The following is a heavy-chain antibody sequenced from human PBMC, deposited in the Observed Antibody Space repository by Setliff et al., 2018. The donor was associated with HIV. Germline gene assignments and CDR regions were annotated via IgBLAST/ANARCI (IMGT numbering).Heavy chain of an antibody. D-gene: IGHD2-21*02. CDR1: GYSFINYG. CDR3: AGARLQGVVTAVGPRDNCLDP. J-gene: IGHJ5*02. Sequence: GASVKVSCKASGYSFINYGISWVRQAPGQGLEWMGGISAYNGNTNYAPRLLGRVTMTTDTSTSTAYMELRGRSSDDTAVYYCAGARLQGVVTAVGPRDNCLDPWGQGTRVTVSS. V-gene: IGHV1-18*01. CDR2: ISAYNGNT.